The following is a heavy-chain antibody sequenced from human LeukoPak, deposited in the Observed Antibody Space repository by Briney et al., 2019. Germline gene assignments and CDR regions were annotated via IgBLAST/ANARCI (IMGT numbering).Heavy chain of an antibody. V-gene: IGHV4-59*01. CDR1: GDSNSSYY. Sequence: PSETLSLTCTVSGDSNSSYYWSWIRQPPGKGLEWIAYIYYSGDTNYNPSLKSRVTISVDTSKNQFSLKLNSVTAADTAVYYCARLVRDTATGYWYFDLWGRGTLVTVSS. D-gene: IGHD5-18*01. CDR3: ARLVRDTATGYWYFDL. CDR2: IYYSGDT. J-gene: IGHJ2*01.